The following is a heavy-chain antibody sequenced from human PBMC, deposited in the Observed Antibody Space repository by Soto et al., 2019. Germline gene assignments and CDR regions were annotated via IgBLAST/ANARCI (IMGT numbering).Heavy chain of an antibody. D-gene: IGHD2-21*02. J-gene: IGHJ6*02. CDR2: IYWDDDK. V-gene: IGHV2-5*02. CDR1: GFSLSTGGVG. Sequence: SGPTLVNPTQTLTLTCTFSGFSLSTGGVGVGWIRQPPGKALEWLALIYWDDDKRYSPSLRSRLTITKDTSKNQVVLTMTNMDPVDTATYYCIQSRCGGDCLQSYASYYYYGMDVWGQGTTVTVSS. CDR3: IQSRCGGDCLQSYASYYYYGMDV.